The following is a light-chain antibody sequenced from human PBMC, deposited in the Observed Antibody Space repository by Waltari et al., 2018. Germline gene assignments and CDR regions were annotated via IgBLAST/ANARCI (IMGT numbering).Light chain of an antibody. Sequence: EIILTQSPGTLSLSPVERATLPCRASQRVSSTYVGWYQQKSGQAPRLVIYGGSSRATGIPDRFSGSASGTDFTLTISRLEPEDVAVYFCQVYGDLRDTFGQGTKLEIK. CDR1: QRVSSTY. CDR2: GGS. V-gene: IGKV3-20*01. CDR3: QVYGDLRDT. J-gene: IGKJ2*01.